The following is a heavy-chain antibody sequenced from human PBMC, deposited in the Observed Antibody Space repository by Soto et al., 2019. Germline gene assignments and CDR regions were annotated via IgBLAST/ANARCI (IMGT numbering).Heavy chain of an antibody. CDR1: GGTISRYY. CDR3: ARDLWGYCGTDCYPLDV. D-gene: IGHD2-21*02. V-gene: IGHV4-59*01. CDR2: MYNTGST. J-gene: IGHJ6*02. Sequence: QVQLQESGPGLVKPSETLSLTCTVSGGTISRYYWSWIRQPPGKGLEWIGYMYNTGSTVYNPSFKSRVPISVDTSKNQFSLKRNSVTAADTAVYYCARDLWGYCGTDCYPLDVWGQVTTVTVSS.